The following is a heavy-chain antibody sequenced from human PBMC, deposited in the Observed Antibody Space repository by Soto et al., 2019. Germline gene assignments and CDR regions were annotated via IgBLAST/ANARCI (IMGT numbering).Heavy chain of an antibody. J-gene: IGHJ4*02. CDR2: ISHSGST. CDR1: GGSFSGNY. V-gene: IGHV4-34*01. CDR3: ARGHLPGGNTFYYDY. Sequence: QVQLQQWGAGLLKPSETLSPTCTVYGGSFSGNYWSWIRQPPGMGLEWIGEISHSGSTNYNPSLKSRVTISVDTSKNQFSLKLSSVTAADTAMYYCARGHLPGGNTFYYDYWGQGTLVTVSS. D-gene: IGHD2-15*01.